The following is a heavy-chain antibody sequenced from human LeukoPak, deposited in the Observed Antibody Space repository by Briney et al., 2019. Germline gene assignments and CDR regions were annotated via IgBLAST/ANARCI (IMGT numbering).Heavy chain of an antibody. CDR2: INPSGGST. J-gene: IGHJ5*02. Sequence: ASVKVSCKASGYTFPSYYMHWVRQAPGQGLEWRGIINPSGGSTSYAQKFQGRVTMTRDTSTSTVYMELSSLRSEDTAVYYCARDRGSAYSSGSNWFDPWGQGTLVTVSS. CDR3: ARDRGSAYSSGSNWFDP. CDR1: GYTFPSYY. V-gene: IGHV1-46*01. D-gene: IGHD6-19*01.